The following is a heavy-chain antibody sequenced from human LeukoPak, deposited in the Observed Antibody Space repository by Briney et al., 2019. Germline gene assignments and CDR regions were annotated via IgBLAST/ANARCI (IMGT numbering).Heavy chain of an antibody. CDR3: ASKNGAAAAGPYYYYYMDV. V-gene: IGHV1-69*13. CDR2: IIPIFGTA. CDR1: GGTFSSYA. J-gene: IGHJ6*03. Sequence: ASVKVSCKASGGTFSSYAISWVRQAPGQGLEWMGGIIPIFGTANYAQKFQGRVTITADESTSTAYMELSSLRSEDTAVYYCASKNGAAAAGPYYYYYMDVWGKGTTVTVSS. D-gene: IGHD6-13*01.